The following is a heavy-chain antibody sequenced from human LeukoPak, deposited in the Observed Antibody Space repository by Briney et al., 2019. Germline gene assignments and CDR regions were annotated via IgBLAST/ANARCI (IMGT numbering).Heavy chain of an antibody. Sequence: SETLSLTCNVSGGSISSYYWSWIRPPPGKGLGWIGYIYYSGSTNYNPSLKRRVTIPVDTSKTQFSLKLSSVTAADTAVYYCARLSSRTWFDPWGQGTLVTVSS. CDR3: ARLSSRTWFDP. CDR1: GGSISSYY. D-gene: IGHD6-13*01. CDR2: IYYSGST. J-gene: IGHJ5*02. V-gene: IGHV4-59*01.